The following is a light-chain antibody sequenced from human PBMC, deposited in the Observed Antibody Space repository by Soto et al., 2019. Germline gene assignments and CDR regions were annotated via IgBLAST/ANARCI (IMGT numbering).Light chain of an antibody. CDR2: EDN. CDR1: SGSIASNY. CDR3: QSYDSSNVV. V-gene: IGLV6-57*04. Sequence: FMLTQPHSVSESPGKTVTISCTRSSGSIASNYVQWYQQRPGSAPTTVIYEDNQRPSGVPDRFSGSIDSSSNSASLTISGPKTGDEADYYCQSYDSSNVVFGGGTKVTVL. J-gene: IGLJ2*01.